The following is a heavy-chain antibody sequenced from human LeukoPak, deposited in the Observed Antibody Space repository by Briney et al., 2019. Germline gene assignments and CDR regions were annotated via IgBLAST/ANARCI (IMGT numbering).Heavy chain of an antibody. CDR1: GFGFTFSTSV. D-gene: IGHD5-24*01. CDR3: ARWRWAQSEFIY. J-gene: IGHJ4*02. V-gene: IGHV3-30-3*01. Sequence: GGSLRLSCAASGFGFTFSTSVIHWVRQAPGKGLEWVAAISHDGNGKYYAESVKGRFTVSRDSAKNSVYLQMNNLRAEDTAVYYCARWRWAQSEFIYWGQGSLVTVSS. CDR2: ISHDGNGK.